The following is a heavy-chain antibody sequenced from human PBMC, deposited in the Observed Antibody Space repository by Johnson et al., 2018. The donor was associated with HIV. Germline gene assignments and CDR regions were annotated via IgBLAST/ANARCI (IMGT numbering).Heavy chain of an antibody. Sequence: QVQLVESGGGVVQPGRSLRLSCAASGFTFSSYAMHWVRQAPGKGLEWVAFISYDGSNKYYADSVKGRFTISRDNSKNTLYLQMNSLRAEDTAVYHCARGRGSGRDAFDIWGQGTMVTVSS. J-gene: IGHJ3*02. CDR1: GFTFSSYA. CDR2: ISYDGSNK. D-gene: IGHD3-10*01. V-gene: IGHV3-30*04. CDR3: ARGRGSGRDAFDI.